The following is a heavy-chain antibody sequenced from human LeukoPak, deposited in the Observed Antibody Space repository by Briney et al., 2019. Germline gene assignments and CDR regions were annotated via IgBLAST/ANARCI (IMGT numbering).Heavy chain of an antibody. CDR3: ARATYYYDSSDYFRGGVYYYYYMDV. Sequence: AGGSLRLSCAASGFTFSSYSMNWVRQAPWKGLEWVSSISSSSSYIYYADSVKGRFTISRDNAKNTLFLQMNSLRAEDTAVYYCARATYYYDSSDYFRGGVYYYYYMDVWGKGTTATVSS. CDR1: GFTFSSYS. D-gene: IGHD3-22*01. V-gene: IGHV3-21*01. CDR2: ISSSSSYI. J-gene: IGHJ6*03.